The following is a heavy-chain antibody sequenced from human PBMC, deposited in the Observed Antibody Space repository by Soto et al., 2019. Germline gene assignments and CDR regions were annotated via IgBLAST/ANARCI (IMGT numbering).Heavy chain of an antibody. V-gene: IGHV4-30-4*01. CDR3: ARGEVRGPFDI. Sequence: QEQLQESGPGLVKPSQTLSLTCTVSGGSMNSHDYYWSWLRQPPGKGLEWIGYIHNSGSTYYNPSLKSRLTISSDTSTNQFSLRLNSVTAADTALYYCARGEVRGPFDIWGQGTMVTVSS. J-gene: IGHJ3*02. CDR2: IHNSGST. CDR1: GGSMNSHDYY. D-gene: IGHD3-10*01.